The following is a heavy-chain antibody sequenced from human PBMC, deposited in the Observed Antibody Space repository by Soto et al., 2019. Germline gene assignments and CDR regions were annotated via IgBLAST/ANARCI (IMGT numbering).Heavy chain of an antibody. CDR2: ISAYNGNT. Sequence: QVQLVQSGAEVKKPGASVKVSCKASGYTFTSYGISWVRQAPGQGLEWMGWISAYNGNTNYAQKLQGRVTMTTDTSTSTSYMELRSLRSDETAGYYGARGIVGATTGGGGMAVWGQGTTVTVTS. J-gene: IGHJ6*02. CDR3: ARGIVGATTGGGGMAV. D-gene: IGHD1-26*01. V-gene: IGHV1-18*01. CDR1: GYTFTSYG.